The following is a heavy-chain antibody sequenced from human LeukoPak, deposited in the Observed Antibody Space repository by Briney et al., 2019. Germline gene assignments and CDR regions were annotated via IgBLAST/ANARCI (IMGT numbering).Heavy chain of an antibody. V-gene: IGHV3-66*01. Sequence: GGSLRLSCAASGFTVSSNYMSWVRQAPGKGLEWVSVIYSGGSTYYADSVKGRFTISRDNAKNSLYLQMNSLRAEDTAVYYCARDNEMGFGESPLGYWGQGTLVTVSS. D-gene: IGHD3-10*01. CDR3: ARDNEMGFGESPLGY. CDR1: GFTVSSNY. J-gene: IGHJ4*02. CDR2: IYSGGST.